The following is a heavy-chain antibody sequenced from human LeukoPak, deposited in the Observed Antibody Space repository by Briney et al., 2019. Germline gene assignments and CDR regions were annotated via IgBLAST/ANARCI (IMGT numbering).Heavy chain of an antibody. Sequence: SETLSLTCTVSGGSISTSTHYWGWIRQPPGKGLEWIGSIYYSGSTYYNPSLKSRVTISVGVSKNQFSLKLSSVTAADTAVYYCARHSLGSSSFKFHYWGQGSRVTVSS. CDR3: ARHSLGSSSFKFHY. J-gene: IGHJ4*02. CDR1: GGSISTSTHY. V-gene: IGHV4-39*01. CDR2: IYYSGST. D-gene: IGHD6-13*01.